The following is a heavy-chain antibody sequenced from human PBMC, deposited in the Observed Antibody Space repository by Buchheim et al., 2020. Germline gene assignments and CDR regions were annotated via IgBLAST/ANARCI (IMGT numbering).Heavy chain of an antibody. D-gene: IGHD2-2*01. CDR2: INAGNDNT. J-gene: IGHJ6*02. Sequence: QVQLVQSGAEVKKPGASVKVSCKASGYTFTSYAMHWVRQAPGQRLEWMGWINAGNDNTKYSQKFQGRVTITRDTSASTAYMELSSLRSEDTAVYYCASYCSSTSCYVGDYYYYYGMDVWGQGTT. V-gene: IGHV1-3*01. CDR1: GYTFTSYA. CDR3: ASYCSSTSCYVGDYYYYYGMDV.